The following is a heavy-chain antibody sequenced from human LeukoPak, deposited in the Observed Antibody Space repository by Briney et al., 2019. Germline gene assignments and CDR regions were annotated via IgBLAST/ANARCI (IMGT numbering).Heavy chain of an antibody. CDR3: AGTGIAVA. D-gene: IGHD6-19*01. V-gene: IGHV4-61*02. CDR2: IYTSGST. CDR1: GGSISSGSYY. Sequence: SETLSLTCTVSGGSISSGSYYWSWIRQPAGKGLEWIGRIYTSGSTNYNPSLKSRVTISVDTSKNQFSLKLSSVTAADTAVYYCAGTGIAVAWGQGTLVTVSS. J-gene: IGHJ4*02.